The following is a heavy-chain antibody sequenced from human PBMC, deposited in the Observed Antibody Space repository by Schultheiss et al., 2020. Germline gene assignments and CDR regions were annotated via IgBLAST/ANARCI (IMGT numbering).Heavy chain of an antibody. V-gene: IGHV3-23*01. J-gene: IGHJ6*02. CDR1: GFTFSSYA. Sequence: GGSLRLSCEASGFTFSSYAMIWVRQAPGKGLEWVSAISGSGGSTYYADSVKGRFTISRDNAMNSLYLQMNSLSAEDTAVYYCARENSINTGVDVWGQGTTVTVSS. CDR2: ISGSGGST. D-gene: IGHD5-18*01. CDR3: ARENSINTGVDV.